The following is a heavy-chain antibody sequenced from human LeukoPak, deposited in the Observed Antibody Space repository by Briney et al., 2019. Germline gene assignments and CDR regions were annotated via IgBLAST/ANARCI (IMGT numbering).Heavy chain of an antibody. CDR2: INWNGDST. V-gene: IGHV3-20*04. D-gene: IGHD4-23*01. CDR1: GFTFDDCG. J-gene: IGHJ4*02. CDR3: AALDYGGRLDYFGF. Sequence: PGGSLRLSCAASGFTFDDCGMRWVPQAPGKGLEGVSGINWNGDSTGYADSVKGRLTISRDNAKNSLYLQMNSLRAEYTALYYCAALDYGGRLDYFGFWGQGTLVTVSS.